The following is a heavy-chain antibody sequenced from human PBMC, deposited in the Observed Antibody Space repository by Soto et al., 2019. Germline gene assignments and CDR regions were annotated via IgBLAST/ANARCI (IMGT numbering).Heavy chain of an antibody. CDR1: GFTFGSYA. J-gene: IGHJ5*02. CDR2: ISASGDST. CDR3: TKEVGGGFGELLA. V-gene: IGHV3-23*01. Sequence: EVQLLESGGGLVQPGGSLRLSCAASGFTFGSYAMSWVRQAPGKGLEWVSGISASGDSTSYADSVKGRFTVSSDNSKNTLYLQMKGLRGEDTAVYYCTKEVGGGFGELLAWGQGTLVTVSS. D-gene: IGHD3-10*01.